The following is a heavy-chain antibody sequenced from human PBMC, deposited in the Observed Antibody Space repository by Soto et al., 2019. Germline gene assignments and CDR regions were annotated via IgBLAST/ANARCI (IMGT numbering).Heavy chain of an antibody. CDR2: IYYSGST. J-gene: IGHJ6*02. Sequence: SETLSLTCTVSGGSISSYYWSWIRQPPGKGLEWIGYIYYSGSTNYNPSLKSRVTISVDTSKNQFSLKLSSVTAADTAVYYCARNPTYYDILTGFYYYYGMDVWGQGTTVTVS. V-gene: IGHV4-59*01. CDR1: GGSISSYY. CDR3: ARNPTYYDILTGFYYYYGMDV. D-gene: IGHD3-9*01.